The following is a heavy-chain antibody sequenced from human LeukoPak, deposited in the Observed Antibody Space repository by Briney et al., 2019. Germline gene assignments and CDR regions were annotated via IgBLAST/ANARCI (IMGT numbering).Heavy chain of an antibody. J-gene: IGHJ4*02. Sequence: GRSLRLSCAASGFTFSSYGMHWVRQAPGKGLEWVAVISYDGSNKYYADSVKGRFTISRDNSKNTLYLQMNSLRAEDTAVYYCAKDIGLTGTLSYWGQGTLVTVSS. D-gene: IGHD2-8*02. CDR3: AKDIGLTGTLSY. CDR2: ISYDGSNK. V-gene: IGHV3-30*18. CDR1: GFTFSSYG.